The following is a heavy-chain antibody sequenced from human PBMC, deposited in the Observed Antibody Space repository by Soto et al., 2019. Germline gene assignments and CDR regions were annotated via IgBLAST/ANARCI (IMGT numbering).Heavy chain of an antibody. J-gene: IGHJ3*02. Sequence: GGSLRLSCAASGFTFSNAWMNWVRQAPGKGLEWVGRIKSKTDGGTTDYAAPVKGRFTISRDDSKNTLFLQMNSLKTEETAVYYCTEVRGGAAAAFDIWGQGTMVTVSS. CDR1: GFTFSNAW. CDR3: TEVRGGAAAAFDI. CDR2: IKSKTDGGTT. D-gene: IGHD3-10*01. V-gene: IGHV3-15*07.